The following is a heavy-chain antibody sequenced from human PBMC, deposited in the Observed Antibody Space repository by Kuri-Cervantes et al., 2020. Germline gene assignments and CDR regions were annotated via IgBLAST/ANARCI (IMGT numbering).Heavy chain of an antibody. J-gene: IGHJ5*02. Sequence: AAVKVTCKASGYTFTGYYMHWVRQAPGQRLEWMGWINPNSGGTNYAQKFQGRVTMIRDTSISTDYMGLSRLRSDDTAVYYCARDQGTHFWRCYNWFDPWGQGTLVTVSS. CDR2: INPNSGGT. D-gene: IGHD3-3*02. CDR3: ARDQGTHFWRCYNWFDP. V-gene: IGHV1-2*02. CDR1: GYTFTGYY.